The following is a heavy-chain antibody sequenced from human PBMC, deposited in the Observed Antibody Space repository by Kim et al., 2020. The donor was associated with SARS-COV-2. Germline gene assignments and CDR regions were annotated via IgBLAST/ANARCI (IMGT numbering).Heavy chain of an antibody. CDR1: GYTFTSYA. D-gene: IGHD6-13*01. Sequence: ASVKVSCKASGYTFTSYAMHWVRQAPGQRLEWMGWINAGNGNTKYSQKFQGRVTITRDTSASTAYMELSSLRSEDTAVYYCARKAGGIAAAFRRDFDLWGRGTLVTVSS. CDR3: ARKAGGIAAAFRRDFDL. V-gene: IGHV1-3*01. CDR2: INAGNGNT. J-gene: IGHJ2*01.